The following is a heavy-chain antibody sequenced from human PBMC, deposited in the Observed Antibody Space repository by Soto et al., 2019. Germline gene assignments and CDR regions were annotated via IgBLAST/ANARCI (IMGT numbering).Heavy chain of an antibody. D-gene: IGHD2-2*01. CDR2: IYYSGST. CDR1: GGSISSGGYY. J-gene: IGHJ5*02. V-gene: IGHV4-31*03. Sequence: SETLSLTCTVSGGSISSGGYYWSWIRQHPGKGLEWIGYIYYSGSTYYNPSLKSRVTISVDTSKNQFSLKLSSVTAADTAVYYCARLLGGRTLGYCSSTSCSGSFDPWGQGTLVTVSS. CDR3: ARLLGGRTLGYCSSTSCSGSFDP.